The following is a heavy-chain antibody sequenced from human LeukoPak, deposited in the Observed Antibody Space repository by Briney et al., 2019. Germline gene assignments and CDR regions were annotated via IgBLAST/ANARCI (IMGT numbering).Heavy chain of an antibody. D-gene: IGHD3-9*01. CDR3: ARISLTGYAPISGFFDY. J-gene: IGHJ4*02. V-gene: IGHV4-4*07. CDR1: GGSISNYY. CDR2: IYTSGST. Sequence: SETLSLTCTVSGGSISNYYWTWIRQPAGKGLEWIGRIYTSGSTNYNPSLKSRVTMSVDTSKNQFSLKLSSVTAADTAVYYCARISLTGYAPISGFFDYWGQGTLVTVSS.